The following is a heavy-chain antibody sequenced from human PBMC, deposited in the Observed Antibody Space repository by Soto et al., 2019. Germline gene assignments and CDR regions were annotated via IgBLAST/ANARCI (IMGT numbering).Heavy chain of an antibody. CDR3: NSYPDFWGGHTPL. J-gene: IGHJ4*02. CDR1: GFSITNTW. Sequence: EVQLVESGGGLVQPGGSLRLSCAASGFSITNTWMHWVRQAPGKGLEWVGRVKSKADGGTADYAATVKGRFTVSRDDSKNTQYLQMNSLKREDTAVYYCNSYPDFWGGHTPLWGQGTLVTVSS. CDR2: VKSKADGGTA. V-gene: IGHV3-15*07. D-gene: IGHD3-3*01.